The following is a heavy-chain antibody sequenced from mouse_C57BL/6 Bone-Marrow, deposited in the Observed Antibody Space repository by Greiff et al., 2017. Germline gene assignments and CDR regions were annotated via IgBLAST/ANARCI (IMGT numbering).Heavy chain of an antibody. Sequence: QVQLKQPGAELVRPGTSVKLSCKASGYTFTSYWMHWVKQRPGQGLEWIGVIDPSDSYTNYNQKFKGKATLTVDTSSSTAYMQLSSLTSEDSAVYYCARERYSRAMDYWGQGTSVTVSS. D-gene: IGHD1-1*01. CDR3: ARERYSRAMDY. CDR2: IDPSDSYT. V-gene: IGHV1-59*01. J-gene: IGHJ4*01. CDR1: GYTFTSYW.